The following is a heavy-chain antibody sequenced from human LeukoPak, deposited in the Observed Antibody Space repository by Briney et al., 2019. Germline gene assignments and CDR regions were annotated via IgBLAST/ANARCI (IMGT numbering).Heavy chain of an antibody. D-gene: IGHD2-21*01. CDR1: GYTFTGYY. Sequence: ASVKVSCKASGYTFTGYYMHWLRQAPGQGLEWMGWINPNSGGTNYAQKFQGRVTMTRDTSISTAYMELSRLRSDDTAVYYCARGDVVVIANDYWGQGTLVTVSS. V-gene: IGHV1-2*02. CDR3: ARGDVVVIANDY. J-gene: IGHJ4*02. CDR2: INPNSGGT.